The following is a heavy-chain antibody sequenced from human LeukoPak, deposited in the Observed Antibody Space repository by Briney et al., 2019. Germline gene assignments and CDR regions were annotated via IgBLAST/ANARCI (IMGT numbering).Heavy chain of an antibody. V-gene: IGHV4-59*01. Sequence: MTSETLSLTCTVSGGSISSYYWSWIRQPPGKGLEWIGYIYYSGGTNYNPSLKSRVTISVDTSKNQFSLKLSSVTDTDTAVYYCARGGVLRYFDWPLGDAFDIWGQGTMVTVSS. CDR1: GGSISSYY. J-gene: IGHJ3*02. CDR3: ARGGVLRYFDWPLGDAFDI. CDR2: IYYSGGT. D-gene: IGHD3-9*01.